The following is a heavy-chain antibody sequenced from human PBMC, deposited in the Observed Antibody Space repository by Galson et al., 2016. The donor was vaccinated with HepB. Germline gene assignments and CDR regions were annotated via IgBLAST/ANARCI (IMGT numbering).Heavy chain of an antibody. Sequence: SLRLSCAASGFIFSNYWMHWVRQSPGKGLVWVSRINSDGSRTNYADSVKGRFTISRDNPKNTLYLQMNSLRAEDTALYYCVRSSGGVTDPWFDPWGQGTLVTVSS. CDR3: VRSSGGVTDPWFDP. V-gene: IGHV3-74*01. CDR1: GFIFSNYW. J-gene: IGHJ5*02. D-gene: IGHD3-16*01. CDR2: INSDGSRT.